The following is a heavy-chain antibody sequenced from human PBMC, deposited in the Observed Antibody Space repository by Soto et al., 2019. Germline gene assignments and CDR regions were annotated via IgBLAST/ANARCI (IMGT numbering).Heavy chain of an antibody. V-gene: IGHV3-21*01. J-gene: IGHJ6*02. CDR1: GFTFSSYS. D-gene: IGHD3-10*01. Sequence: EVQLVESGGGLVKPGGSLRLSCAASGFTFSSYSMNWVRQAPGKGLEWVSSISSSSSYIYYADSVKGRFTISRDNAKNSLYLQINSLRAEDTAVYYCARDRLLWFGELLFGGYGMDVWGQGTTVTVSS. CDR3: ARDRLLWFGELLFGGYGMDV. CDR2: ISSSSSYI.